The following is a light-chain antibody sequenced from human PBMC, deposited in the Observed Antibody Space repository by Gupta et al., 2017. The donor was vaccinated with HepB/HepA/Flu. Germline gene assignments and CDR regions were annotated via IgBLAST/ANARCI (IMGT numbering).Light chain of an antibody. CDR1: SSNIGASYN. CDR2: GNT. J-gene: IGLJ3*02. CDR3: QSYDSSLSGWV. Sequence: SVLTQPPSVSGAPGQRVSISCTGSSSNIGASYNVHWYQQVPGTAPKLLIYGNTNRPSGVPDRFSGSKSGTSASLAITGLQAEDEADYYCQSYDSSLSGWVFGGGTKLTVL. V-gene: IGLV1-40*01.